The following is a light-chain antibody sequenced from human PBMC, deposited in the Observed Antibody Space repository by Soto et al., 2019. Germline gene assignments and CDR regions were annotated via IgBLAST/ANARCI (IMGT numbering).Light chain of an antibody. CDR2: GAS. Sequence: VLSHSPGTLSLPPGKRATLSYSAIQSLTGRYLAWYQQKLGQDPRLLIYGASSRATGIPDRFSGSGSGTDFTLNINSLQPEDFVRYYCTEYGVLPYPFGQG. CDR1: QSLTGRY. V-gene: IGKV3-20*01. CDR3: TEYGVLPYP. J-gene: IGKJ1*01.